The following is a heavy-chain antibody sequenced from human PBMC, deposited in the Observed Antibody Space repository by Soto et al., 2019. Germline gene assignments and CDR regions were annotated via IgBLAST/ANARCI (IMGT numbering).Heavy chain of an antibody. CDR3: AKDIAEWEGSFDY. CDR1: GFTFSSYA. J-gene: IGHJ4*02. Sequence: EVQLLESGGGLVQPGGSLRLSCAASGFTFSSYAMSWVRQAPGKGLEWVSAISGSGGSTYYADPVKGRFTISRDNSKNTLYLQMNSLRAEDTAVYYCAKDIAEWEGSFDYWGQGTLVTVSS. V-gene: IGHV3-23*01. D-gene: IGHD1-26*01. CDR2: ISGSGGST.